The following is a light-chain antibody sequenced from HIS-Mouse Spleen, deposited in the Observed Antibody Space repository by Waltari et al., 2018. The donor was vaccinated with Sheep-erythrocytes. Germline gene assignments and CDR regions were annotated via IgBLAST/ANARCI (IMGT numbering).Light chain of an antibody. CDR2: EGS. CDR1: SSDVGRYNL. CDR3: CSYAGSSTPWV. V-gene: IGLV2-23*01. Sequence: QSALTQLPSVSGSPGQSITISCTGSSSDVGRYNLVSWYQQHPGKAPKLMIYEGSKRPSGVSNRFSGSKSGNTASLTISGLQAEDEADYYCCSYAGSSTPWVFGGGTKLTVL. J-gene: IGLJ3*02.